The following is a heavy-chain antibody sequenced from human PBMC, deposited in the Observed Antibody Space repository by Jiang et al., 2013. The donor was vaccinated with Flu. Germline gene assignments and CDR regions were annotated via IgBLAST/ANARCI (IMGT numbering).Heavy chain of an antibody. J-gene: IGHJ4*02. Sequence: SLTCAISGDSVSSTIAAWNWIRQSPSRGLEWLGRTYLRPKWLNDYAEAVKSRITISPDTSKNQVSLQLNSVTPEDTAVYYCAREMAGPIGPFDYWGQGTLVTVSS. D-gene: IGHD6-19*01. CDR2: TYLRPKWLN. V-gene: IGHV6-1*01. CDR3: AREMAGPIGPFDY. CDR1: GDSVSSTIAA.